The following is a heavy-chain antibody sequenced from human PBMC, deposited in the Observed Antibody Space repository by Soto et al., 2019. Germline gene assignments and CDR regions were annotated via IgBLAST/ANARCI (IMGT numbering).Heavy chain of an antibody. Sequence: PSETLSLTSPVYGGSSRGYSWSWIRLPPGKGLEWIGEINHSGSTNYNPSLKSRVTISVDTSKNQFSLKLSSVTAADTAVYYCARVTGRYYYGMDVWGQGTTVTVS. CDR3: ARVTGRYYYGMDV. J-gene: IGHJ6*02. V-gene: IGHV4-34*01. CDR2: INHSGST. CDR1: GGSSRGYS.